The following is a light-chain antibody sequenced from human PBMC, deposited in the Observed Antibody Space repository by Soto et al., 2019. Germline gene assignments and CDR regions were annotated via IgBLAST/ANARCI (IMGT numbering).Light chain of an antibody. CDR3: QQYNNWPPIT. CDR2: GAS. J-gene: IGKJ5*01. CDR1: QSVSSN. V-gene: IGKV3-15*01. Sequence: MAKSPSSFSASTGERGTITCRASQSVSSNLAWYQQKPGQAPRLLIYGASTRATGIPARFSGSGSGTEFTLTISSLQSEDFAVYYCQQYNNWPPITFGQGTRLEIK.